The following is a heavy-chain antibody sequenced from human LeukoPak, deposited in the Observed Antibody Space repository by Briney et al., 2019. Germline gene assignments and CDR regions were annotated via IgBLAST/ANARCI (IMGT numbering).Heavy chain of an antibody. CDR2: ISGSGGST. CDR3: ARRSYSSSWPGGAFDI. V-gene: IGHV3-23*01. Sequence: GGSLRLSCAASGFTFSSYAMSWVRQAPGKGLEWVSAISGSGGSTYYADSVKGRFTISRDNSKNTLYLQMNSLRAEDTAVYYCARRSYSSSWPGGAFDIWGQGTMVTVSS. D-gene: IGHD6-13*01. J-gene: IGHJ3*02. CDR1: GFTFSSYA.